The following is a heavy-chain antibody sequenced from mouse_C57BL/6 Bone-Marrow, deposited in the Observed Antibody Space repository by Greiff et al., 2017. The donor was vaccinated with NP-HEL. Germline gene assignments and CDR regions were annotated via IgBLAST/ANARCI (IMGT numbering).Heavy chain of an antibody. D-gene: IGHD2-4*01. J-gene: IGHJ4*01. CDR1: GFNIKDDY. CDR2: IDPANGDT. Sequence: VQLKQSGAELVRPGASVKLSCTASGFNIKDDYMHWVKQRPGQGLEWIGWIDPANGDTEYASKFKGKATITADTSSNTAYLQLSSLTSEDTAAYYCTMDDYDGYAMDYWGQGTSVTVSS. CDR3: TMDDYDGYAMDY. V-gene: IGHV14-4*01.